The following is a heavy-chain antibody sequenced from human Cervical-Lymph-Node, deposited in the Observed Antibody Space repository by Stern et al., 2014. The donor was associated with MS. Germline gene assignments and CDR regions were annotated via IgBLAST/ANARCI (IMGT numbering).Heavy chain of an antibody. V-gene: IGHV4-4*07. CDR2: LYTNGRT. CDR1: GGSISSYY. J-gene: IGHJ4*02. D-gene: IGHD3-10*01. Sequence: QVQLQESGPGLVKPSETLSLTCTVFGGSISSYYWSWIRQSAGKGLEWIGLLYTNGRTHYNPSLKSRLIMSVDTSKNKFSLKLTSVTAADTAVYYCATGSGDFDNWGQGTLVTVSS. CDR3: ATGSGDFDN.